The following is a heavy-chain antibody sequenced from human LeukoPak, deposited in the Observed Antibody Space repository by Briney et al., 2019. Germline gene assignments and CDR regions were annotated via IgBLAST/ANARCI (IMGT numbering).Heavy chain of an antibody. CDR3: TRDGGGTLDY. D-gene: IGHD3-16*01. J-gene: IGHJ4*02. Sequence: SGGSLRLSCAASGFTFSDHYIDWVRQAPGKGPEWVGRIRNKANSYTTEYAASVKGRFTISRDDSKNSVYVQMNSLKTKDTAVYYCTRDGGGTLDYWGQGTLVTVSS. V-gene: IGHV3-72*01. CDR2: IRNKANSYTT. CDR1: GFTFSDHY.